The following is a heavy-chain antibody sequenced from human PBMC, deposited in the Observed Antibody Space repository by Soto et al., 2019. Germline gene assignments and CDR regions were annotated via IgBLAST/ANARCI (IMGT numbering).Heavy chain of an antibody. Sequence: SETLSLTCTVSGGSISSGGYYWSWIRQHPGKGLEWIGYIYYSGSTYYNPSLKSRVTIAVDTSKNQFSLKLSSVTAADTAVYYCAGGPSRITIFGVVTEPPFDYWGQGTLVTVSS. J-gene: IGHJ4*02. D-gene: IGHD3-3*01. CDR3: AGGPSRITIFGVVTEPPFDY. CDR2: IYYSGST. V-gene: IGHV4-31*03. CDR1: GGSISSGGYY.